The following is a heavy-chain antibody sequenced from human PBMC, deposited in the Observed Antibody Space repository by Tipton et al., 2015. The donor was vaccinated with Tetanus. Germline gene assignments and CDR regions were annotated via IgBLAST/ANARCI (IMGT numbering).Heavy chain of an antibody. J-gene: IGHJ3*02. CDR3: AREYYYGSGSYPAMAFDI. Sequence: TLSLTCTVSGGSISSYYWSWIRQPPGKGLEWIGYIYYSGSTNYNPSLKSRVTISVDTSKNQFSLKLSSVTAADTAVYYCAREYYYGSGSYPAMAFDIWGQGTMVTVSS. D-gene: IGHD3-10*01. CDR1: GGSISSYY. V-gene: IGHV4-59*01. CDR2: IYYSGST.